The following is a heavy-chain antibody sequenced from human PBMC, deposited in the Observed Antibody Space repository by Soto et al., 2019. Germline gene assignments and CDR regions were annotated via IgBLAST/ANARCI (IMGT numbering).Heavy chain of an antibody. CDR3: ARGVTGSIYYYYYYMDV. Sequence: GGSLRLSCAASGFTFSSYGMHWVRQAPGKGLEWVAVIWYDGSNKYYADSVKGRFTISRDNSKNTLYLQMNSLRAEDTAVYYCARGVTGSIYYYYYYMDVWGKGTTVTVSS. CDR1: GFTFSSYG. D-gene: IGHD1-20*01. CDR2: IWYDGSNK. J-gene: IGHJ6*03. V-gene: IGHV3-33*01.